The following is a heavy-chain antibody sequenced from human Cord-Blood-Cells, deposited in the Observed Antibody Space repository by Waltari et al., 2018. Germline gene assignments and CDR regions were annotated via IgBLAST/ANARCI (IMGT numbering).Heavy chain of an antibody. Sequence: QVQLQESGPGLVKPSQTLSLNCTVSVGSISSGYYYWSWICQPPGKGQECLVYVYYSGGTFYMPSLESRGTISVDTSKNQFSLKLSSVTAADTAVYYCARALRVTRSFDYCGQGTLVTVSS. CDR2: VYYSGGT. CDR1: VGSISSGYYY. CDR3: ARALRVTRSFDY. J-gene: IGHJ4*02. V-gene: IGHV4-30-4*01. D-gene: IGHD4-4*01.